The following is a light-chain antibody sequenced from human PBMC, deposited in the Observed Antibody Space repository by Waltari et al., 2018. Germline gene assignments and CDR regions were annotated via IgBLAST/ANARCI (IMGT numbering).Light chain of an antibody. CDR2: KAS. Sequence: DIQMTQSPSTLSASVGDRVTITCRASQSISTWLAWYQQKPGKAPKLLIYKASSLESGVPSRFGGSGSGTEFTLTISSLQPDDFATYYCQQYNSYSLTFGPGTKVDIK. CDR3: QQYNSYSLT. J-gene: IGKJ3*01. CDR1: QSISTW. V-gene: IGKV1-5*03.